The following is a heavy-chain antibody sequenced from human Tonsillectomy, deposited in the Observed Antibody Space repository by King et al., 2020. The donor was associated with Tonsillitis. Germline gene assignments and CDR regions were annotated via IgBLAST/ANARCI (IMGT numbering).Heavy chain of an antibody. CDR3: ARGFSSGYSGYNPTFDY. V-gene: IGHV3-30*04. D-gene: IGHD5-12*01. CDR2: ISDDGRSK. CDR1: GFTFSTYA. J-gene: IGHJ4*02. Sequence: VQLVESGGGVVQPGGSLRLSCAASGFTFSTYAVHWVRQAPGKGLGWVAVISDDGRSKYYADAVKGRVTISRDNSKNTLYRQMKSLRVDDTAVYYCARGFSSGYSGYNPTFDYWGQGTLVTVSS.